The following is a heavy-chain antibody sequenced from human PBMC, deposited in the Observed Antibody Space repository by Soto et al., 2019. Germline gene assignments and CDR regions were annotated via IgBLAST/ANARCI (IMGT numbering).Heavy chain of an antibody. CDR2: ISANGGIT. Sequence: EVQLLESGGGLVKPGGSLRLSCAASGFTFSKYAMSWVRLAPGKGLEWVSSISANGGITDYADSVKGRSTISRDNFQNILSLQMDSLRGDDTALYFCAKDKYTDSVRKVWFFDYWGRGTLVTVSS. J-gene: IGHJ2*01. D-gene: IGHD2-15*01. V-gene: IGHV3-23*01. CDR1: GFTFSKYA. CDR3: AKDKYTDSVRKVWFFDY.